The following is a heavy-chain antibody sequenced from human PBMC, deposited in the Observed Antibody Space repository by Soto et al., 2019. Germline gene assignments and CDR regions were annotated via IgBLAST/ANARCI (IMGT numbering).Heavy chain of an antibody. V-gene: IGHV4-31*03. J-gene: IGHJ5*02. CDR1: GGSISSGGYY. CDR3: ARERLRNDFWSGYYMGSNWFDP. Sequence: SETLSLTCTVSGGSISSGGYYWSWIRQHPGKGLEWIGYIYYSGSTYYNPSLKSRVTISVDTSKNQFSLKLSSVTAADTAVYYCARERLRNDFWSGYYMGSNWFDPWGQGTLVTVSS. CDR2: IYYSGST. D-gene: IGHD3-3*01.